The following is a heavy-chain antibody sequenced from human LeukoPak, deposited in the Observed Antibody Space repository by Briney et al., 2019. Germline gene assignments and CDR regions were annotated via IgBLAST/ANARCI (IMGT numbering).Heavy chain of an antibody. J-gene: IGHJ4*02. D-gene: IGHD6-6*01. CDR3: ARMSIAARRFDY. V-gene: IGHV1-2*06. Sequence: ASVKVSCKASGYTFTSYDINWVRQAPGQGLEWMGRINPNSGGTNYAQKFQGRVTMTRDASISTAYMELSRLRSDDTAVYYCARMSIAARRFDYWGQGTLVTVSS. CDR2: INPNSGGT. CDR1: GYTFTSYD.